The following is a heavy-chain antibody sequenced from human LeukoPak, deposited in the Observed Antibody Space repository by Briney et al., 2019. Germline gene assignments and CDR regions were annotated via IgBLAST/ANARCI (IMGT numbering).Heavy chain of an antibody. J-gene: IGHJ4*02. CDR2: ISAYNGNT. V-gene: IGHV1-18*01. Sequence: GASVKVSCKASGYTFTSYGISWVRQAPGQGLEWMGWISAYNGNTNYAQKLRGRVTMTTDTSTSTAYMELRSLRSDDTAVYHCARASAFMVRGVIIPNDYWGQGTLVTVSS. D-gene: IGHD3-10*01. CDR3: ARASAFMVRGVIIPNDY. CDR1: GYTFTSYG.